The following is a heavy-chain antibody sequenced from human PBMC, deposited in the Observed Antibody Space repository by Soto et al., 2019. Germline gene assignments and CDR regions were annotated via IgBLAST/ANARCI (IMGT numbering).Heavy chain of an antibody. D-gene: IGHD6-19*01. Sequence: PSETLSLTCNVSGGSLSSNFYYWAWIRQPPGKGLEWIGSISRRGNTYYSPSLRSRFTMSVDTSSTQFSLNLSAVTAADSAVYYSARHALDATGWYQTFDVWGKGSTVTVSS. CDR2: ISRRGNT. CDR1: GGSLSSNFYY. CDR3: ARHALDATGWYQTFDV. V-gene: IGHV4-39*01. J-gene: IGHJ6*04.